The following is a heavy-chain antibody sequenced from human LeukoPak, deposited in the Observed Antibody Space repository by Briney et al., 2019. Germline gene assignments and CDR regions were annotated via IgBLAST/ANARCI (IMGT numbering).Heavy chain of an antibody. D-gene: IGHD3-22*01. Sequence: GRSLRLSCAASGFTFSSYAMHWVRQAPGKGLEWVAVISYDGSNKYYADSVKGRFTISRDNSKNTLYLQMNSLRAEGTAVYYCARPPFTYYYDSSGPLDYWGQGTLVTVSS. J-gene: IGHJ4*02. CDR2: ISYDGSNK. CDR1: GFTFSSYA. CDR3: ARPPFTYYYDSSGPLDY. V-gene: IGHV3-30-3*01.